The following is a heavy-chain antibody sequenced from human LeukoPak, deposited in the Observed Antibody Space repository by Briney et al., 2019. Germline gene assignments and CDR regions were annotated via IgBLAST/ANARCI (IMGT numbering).Heavy chain of an antibody. Sequence: PSETLSLTCTVSGGSISSYYWSWIRQPPGKGLEWIGYIYYSGSTNYNPSLKSRVTISVDTSKNQFSLKLSSVTAADTAVYYCAIGDSMVRGVHDYWGQGTLVTVSS. CDR3: AIGDSMVRGVHDY. D-gene: IGHD3-10*01. CDR2: IYYSGST. V-gene: IGHV4-59*08. CDR1: GGSISSYY. J-gene: IGHJ4*02.